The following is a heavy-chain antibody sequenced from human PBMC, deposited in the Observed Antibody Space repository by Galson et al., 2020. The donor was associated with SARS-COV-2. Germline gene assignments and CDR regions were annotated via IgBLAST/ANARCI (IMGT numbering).Heavy chain of an antibody. D-gene: IGHD5-12*01. J-gene: IGHJ4*02. Sequence: GGSLRLSCAASGFTFSSYEMNWVRQAPGKGLEWVSYISSSGSTIYYADSVKGRFTISRDNAKNSLYLQMNSLRAEDTAVYYCARVGTDIVATAFDYWGQGTLVTVSS. CDR1: GFTFSSYE. CDR3: ARVGTDIVATAFDY. CDR2: ISSSGSTI. V-gene: IGHV3-48*03.